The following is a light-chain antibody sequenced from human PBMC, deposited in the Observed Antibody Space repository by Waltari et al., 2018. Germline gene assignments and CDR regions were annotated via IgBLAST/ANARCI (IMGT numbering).Light chain of an antibody. CDR1: QDITSY. J-gene: IGKJ4*01. V-gene: IGKV1-9*01. Sequence: DIQLTQSPSFLSASIGDRVIITCRASQDITSYLTWYQLKPGKAPKLLIFHASTLQPGVPPRFSASGSGTDFTLTVSSLQPEDFATYYCQQLYTYPLTFGGGTKVESK. CDR2: HAS. CDR3: QQLYTYPLT.